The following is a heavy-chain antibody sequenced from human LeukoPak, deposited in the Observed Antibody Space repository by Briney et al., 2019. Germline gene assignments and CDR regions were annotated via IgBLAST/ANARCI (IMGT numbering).Heavy chain of an antibody. J-gene: IGHJ4*02. CDR1: GFTFSSYA. CDR3: ARLESSSGWYGGVISLGYFDY. Sequence: GGSLRLSCAASGFTFSSYAMSWVRQAPGKGLEWVSAISGSGGSTYYADSVKGRFTISRDNPKNTLYLQMNSLRAEDTAVYYCARLESSSGWYGGVISLGYFDYWGQGTLVTVSS. D-gene: IGHD6-19*01. V-gene: IGHV3-23*01. CDR2: ISGSGGST.